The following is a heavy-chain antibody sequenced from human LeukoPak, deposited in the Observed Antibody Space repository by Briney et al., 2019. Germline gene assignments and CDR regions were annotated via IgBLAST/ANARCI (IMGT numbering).Heavy chain of an antibody. CDR3: AGFDFWSGLDY. D-gene: IGHD3-3*01. CDR1: GFTFSSYS. CDR2: ISSSSSTI. V-gene: IGHV3-48*01. Sequence: QPGGSLRLSCAASGFTFSSYSMNWVRQAPGKGLEWVSYISSSSSTIYYADSVKGRFTISRDNAKNSLYLQMNSLRAEDTAVYYCAGFDFWSGLDYWGQGTLLTVSS. J-gene: IGHJ4*02.